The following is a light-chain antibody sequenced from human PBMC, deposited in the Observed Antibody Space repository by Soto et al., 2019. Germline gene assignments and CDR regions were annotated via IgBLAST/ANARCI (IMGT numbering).Light chain of an antibody. CDR3: HQFATSRT. Sequence: EVVLTQSPGTLSLSPGERATLSCRASQSVSSSYLAWYQQKPGQAPRLLIYGASSRATGIPARFSGSWSGTDFTLTISSLEPEDFAVYFCHQFATSRTFGQGTKVDIK. CDR1: QSVSSSY. J-gene: IGKJ1*01. CDR2: GAS. V-gene: IGKV3-20*01.